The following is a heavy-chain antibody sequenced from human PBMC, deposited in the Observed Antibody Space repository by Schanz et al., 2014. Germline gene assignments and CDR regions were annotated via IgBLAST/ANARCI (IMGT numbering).Heavy chain of an antibody. CDR1: GFIFSNSW. D-gene: IGHD3-10*01. CDR2: ISGSSSTK. V-gene: IGHV3-48*01. CDR3: ARAQGVIRLYYGVDV. Sequence: EVQLVESGGGLVQPGGSLRLSCAASGFIFSNSWMSWVRQAPGKGLEWVSYISGSSSTKYYADSVKGRFTISRDNSMNTVYLQMNSLRSDDAAVYYCARAQGVIRLYYGVDVWGQGTTVTVSS. J-gene: IGHJ6*02.